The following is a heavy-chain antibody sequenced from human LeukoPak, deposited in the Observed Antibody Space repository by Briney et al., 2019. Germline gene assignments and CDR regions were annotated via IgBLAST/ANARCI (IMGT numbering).Heavy chain of an antibody. CDR1: GFTFSSYA. CDR2: ISYDGSNK. CDR3: AKDGITMVRGVRYYFDY. V-gene: IGHV3-30*18. Sequence: PGGSLRLSCAASGFTFSSYAMSWVRQAPGKGLEWVAVISYDGSNKYYADSVKGRFTISRDNSKNTLYLQMNSLRAEDTAVYYCAKDGITMVRGVRYYFDYWGQGTLVTVSS. D-gene: IGHD3-10*01. J-gene: IGHJ4*02.